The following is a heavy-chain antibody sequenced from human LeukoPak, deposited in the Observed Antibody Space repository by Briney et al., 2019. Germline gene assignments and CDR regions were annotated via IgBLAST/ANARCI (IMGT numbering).Heavy chain of an antibody. CDR2: IIPIFGIA. Sequence: GASVKVPCKASGGTFSSYAISWVRQAPGQGLEWMGRIIPIFGIANYAQKFQGRVTITADKSTSTAYMELSSLRSEDTAVYYCAREKRYDSSGYSFDYWGQGTLVTVSS. CDR1: GGTFSSYA. J-gene: IGHJ4*02. V-gene: IGHV1-69*04. D-gene: IGHD3-22*01. CDR3: AREKRYDSSGYSFDY.